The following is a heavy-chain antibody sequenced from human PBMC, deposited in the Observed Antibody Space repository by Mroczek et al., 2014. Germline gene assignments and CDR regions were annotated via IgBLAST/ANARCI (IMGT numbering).Heavy chain of an antibody. CDR3: ARSLDDYSNYYNNRHYNWFDP. J-gene: IGHJ5*02. CDR2: IFSNDEK. D-gene: IGHD4-11*01. V-gene: IGHV2-26*01. Sequence: QITLKESGPVLVKPTETLTLTCTVSGFSLSNARMGVSWIRQPPGKALEWLAHIFSNDEKSYSTSLKSRLTISKDTSKSQVVLTMTNMDPVDTATYYCARSLDDYSNYYNNRHYNWFDPWGQGTPGHRLL. CDR1: GFSLSNARMG.